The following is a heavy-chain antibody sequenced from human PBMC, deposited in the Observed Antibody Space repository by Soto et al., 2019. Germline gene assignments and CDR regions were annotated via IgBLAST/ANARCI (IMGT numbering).Heavy chain of an antibody. V-gene: IGHV4-39*01. CDR2: IYYSGST. Sequence: ETLSLTCTVSGGSISSSSYYWGWIRQPPGKGLEWIGSIYYSGSTYYNPSLKSRVTISVDTSKNQFSLRLSSVTAADTAVYYCARHCSSTSCYVDAFDIWGQGTMVTVSS. J-gene: IGHJ3*02. CDR3: ARHCSSTSCYVDAFDI. CDR1: GGSISSSSYY. D-gene: IGHD2-2*01.